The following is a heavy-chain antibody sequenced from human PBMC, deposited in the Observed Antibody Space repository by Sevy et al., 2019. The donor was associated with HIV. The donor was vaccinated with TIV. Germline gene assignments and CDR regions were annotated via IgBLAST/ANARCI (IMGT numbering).Heavy chain of an antibody. CDR1: GGTFSNYV. J-gene: IGHJ6*02. V-gene: IGHV1-69*13. CDR2: IITLFGTA. D-gene: IGHD5-12*01. CDR3: AKGEWLRSGGLRGDGIDV. Sequence: ASLKVSCKASGGTFSNYVFSWVRQAPGQGPEWMGGIITLFGTANYAQKFQGRVTITADESTSSAYMELSSLRSEDTAVYYCAKGEWLRSGGLRGDGIDVWGQGTTVTVSS.